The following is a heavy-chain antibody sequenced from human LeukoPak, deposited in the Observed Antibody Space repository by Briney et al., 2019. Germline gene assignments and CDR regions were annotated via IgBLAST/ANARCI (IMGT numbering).Heavy chain of an antibody. Sequence: ASVKVSCKASGYTFTSYGISWVRQAPGQGLEWMGWISAYNGNTNYAQKLQGRVTMTTDTSTGTAYMELGSLRSDDTAVYYCARSTSPRNWFDPWGQGTLVTVSS. CDR3: ARSTSPRNWFDP. V-gene: IGHV1-18*01. CDR2: ISAYNGNT. J-gene: IGHJ5*02. CDR1: GYTFTSYG. D-gene: IGHD2/OR15-2a*01.